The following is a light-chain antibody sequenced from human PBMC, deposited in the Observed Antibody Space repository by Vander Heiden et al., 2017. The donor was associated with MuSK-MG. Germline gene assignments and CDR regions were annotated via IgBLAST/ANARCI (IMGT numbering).Light chain of an antibody. V-gene: IGKV3-20*01. CDR2: GAS. J-gene: IGKJ5*01. CDR3: QQYGSSPPIT. CDR1: QSVSSSY. Sequence: EMVLPQSQGTLSLSPGERATLSCRASQSVSSSYLAWYQQKPGQAPRLLIYGASSRATGIPDRFGGSGSGTDFTLTISRLEPEDFAVYYCQQYGSSPPITFGQGTRLEIK.